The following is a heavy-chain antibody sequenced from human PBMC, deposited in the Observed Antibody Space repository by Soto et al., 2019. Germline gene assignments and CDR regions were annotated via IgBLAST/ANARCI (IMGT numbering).Heavy chain of an antibody. V-gene: IGHV4-59*01. Sequence: SETLSLTCTVSGGSISSYYWSWIRQPPGKGLEWIGYTYYSGSTNYNPSLKSRVTISVDTSKNQFSLKLSSVTAADTAVYYCARQLLLWFGELPGPFDYWGQGTLVTVS. CDR3: ARQLLLWFGELPGPFDY. CDR2: TYYSGST. J-gene: IGHJ4*02. CDR1: GGSISSYY. D-gene: IGHD3-10*01.